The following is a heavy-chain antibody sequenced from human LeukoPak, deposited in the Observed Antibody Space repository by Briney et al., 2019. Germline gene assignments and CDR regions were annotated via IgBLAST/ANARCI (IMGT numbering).Heavy chain of an antibody. CDR2: ISYDGSNK. V-gene: IGHV3-30*18. Sequence: PGGSLRLSCAASGFTFSNYWVHWVRQAPGKGLVWVAVISYDGSNKYYADSVKGRFTISRDNSKNTLYLQMNSLRAEDTAVYYCAKQKSGYEDLDYWGQGTLVTVSS. CDR3: AKQKSGYEDLDY. D-gene: IGHD5-12*01. CDR1: GFTFSNYW. J-gene: IGHJ4*02.